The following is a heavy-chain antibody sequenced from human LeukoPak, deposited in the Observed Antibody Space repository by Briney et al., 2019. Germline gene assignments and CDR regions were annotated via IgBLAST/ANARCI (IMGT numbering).Heavy chain of an antibody. D-gene: IGHD6-19*01. CDR2: MNPNSGNT. J-gene: IGHJ6*02. V-gene: IGHV1-8*01. Sequence: ASVKVSCKASGYTFTSYDINWVRQATGQGLEWMGWMNPNSGNTGYAQKFQGRVTMTRNTSISTAYMELSSLRSEDTAVYYCARGLGSSGQDVVPYYYGMDVWGQGTTVTVSS. CDR1: GYTFTSYD. CDR3: ARGLGSSGQDVVPYYYGMDV.